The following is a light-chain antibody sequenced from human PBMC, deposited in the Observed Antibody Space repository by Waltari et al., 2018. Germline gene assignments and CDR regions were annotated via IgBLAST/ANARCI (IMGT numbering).Light chain of an antibody. CDR2: DVS. CDR1: SSDVGVYNY. CDR3: CSYAGSYTDV. J-gene: IGLJ1*01. Sequence: QSALTQPRSVSGSPGQSVTISCTGTSSDVGVYNYVSWYQQHPGKAPKLMIYDVSKRPSGVPDRFSGSKSGNTASLTISRLQAEDEADYYCCSYAGSYTDVFGTGTKVTVL. V-gene: IGLV2-11*01.